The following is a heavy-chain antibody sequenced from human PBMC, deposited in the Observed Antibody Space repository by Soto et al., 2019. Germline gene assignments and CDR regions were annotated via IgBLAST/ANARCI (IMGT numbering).Heavy chain of an antibody. CDR2: IDQGGGEK. Sequence: EVQLVESGGALVQPGGSLRLSCAASGFTFTNYWMAWVRQAPGKGLEWVAHIDQGGGEKYYVDSVKGRFTISRDNAKNSLSLQMNSLRAEDTALYYCARGGNWFDPWGQGTLVTVSS. D-gene: IGHD3-10*01. CDR3: ARGGNWFDP. V-gene: IGHV3-7*05. J-gene: IGHJ5*02. CDR1: GFTFTNYW.